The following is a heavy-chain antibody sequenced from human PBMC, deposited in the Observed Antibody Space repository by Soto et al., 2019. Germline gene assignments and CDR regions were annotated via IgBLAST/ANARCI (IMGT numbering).Heavy chain of an antibody. CDR3: ASIPRGYSSGWYRRYSFDY. CDR1: GGSFSGYY. J-gene: IGHJ4*02. D-gene: IGHD6-19*01. Sequence: PSETLSLTCAVYGGSFSGYYWSWIRQPPGKGLEWIGEINHSGSTNYNPSLKSRVTISVDTSKNQFSLKLSSVTAADTAVYYCASIPRGYSSGWYRRYSFDYWGQGTLVTVSS. V-gene: IGHV4-34*01. CDR2: INHSGST.